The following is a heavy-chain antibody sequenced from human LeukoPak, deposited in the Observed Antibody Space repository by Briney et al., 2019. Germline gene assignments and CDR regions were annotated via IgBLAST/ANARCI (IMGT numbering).Heavy chain of an antibody. V-gene: IGHV1-69*01. CDR1: GGTFRCSA. CDR2: IISIFGSS. J-gene: IGHJ3*02. Sequence: ASVQVSCKASGGTFRCSASSWVRPAPCQGLAWLGGIISIFGSSNYAQNLQDRAAITAQESTSTADMELSSLRSEDTAVYYCASVTTVTTKGHGAFDIWGQGTMVTVSS. CDR3: ASVTTVTTKGHGAFDI. D-gene: IGHD4-17*01.